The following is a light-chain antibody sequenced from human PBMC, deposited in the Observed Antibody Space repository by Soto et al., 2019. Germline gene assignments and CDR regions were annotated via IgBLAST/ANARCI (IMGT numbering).Light chain of an antibody. CDR1: QDILYNSRNY. V-gene: IGKV4-1*01. CDR3: QQHFSTPRT. J-gene: IGKJ1*01. Sequence: DIVMTQSPDSLAVSLGERATISCRSSQDILYNSRNYLAWYQQKPGQPPQLVISWASTREFGVPDRFSGSGSGTDFTLTIRSLQAEDVAVYYCQQHFSTPRTFGQGTRVEIK. CDR2: WAS.